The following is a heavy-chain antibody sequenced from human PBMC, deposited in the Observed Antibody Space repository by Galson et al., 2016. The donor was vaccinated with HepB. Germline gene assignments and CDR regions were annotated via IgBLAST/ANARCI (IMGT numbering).Heavy chain of an antibody. V-gene: IGHV4-39*02. Sequence: ETLSLTCTVSGGSISRNNYYWGWIRQPPGKGLEWIGNIYYTGNTYYNPSLKSRLTMSVDTSKNHFSLRLSSVTAADTALYFCAVGYCSTMNCFAGKSGFVAFDYWGQATRVTVSS. CDR1: GGSISRNNYY. D-gene: IGHD2-2*01. J-gene: IGHJ4*02. CDR2: IYYTGNT. CDR3: AVGYCSTMNCFAGKSGFVAFDY.